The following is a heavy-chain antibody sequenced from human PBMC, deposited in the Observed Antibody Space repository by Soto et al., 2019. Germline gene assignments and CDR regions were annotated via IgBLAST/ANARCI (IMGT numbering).Heavy chain of an antibody. V-gene: IGHV3-33*01. D-gene: IGHD2-8*01. CDR2: IWYDGSNK. J-gene: IGHJ4*02. CDR1: GFTFSSYG. Sequence: GGSLRLSCAASGFTFSSYGMHWVRQAPGKGLEWVAVIWYDGSNKYYADSVKGRFTISRDNSKNTLYLQMNSLRAEDTAVYYCARDGEYCTNGVCFASYFDYWGQGTLVTVSS. CDR3: ARDGEYCTNGVCFASYFDY.